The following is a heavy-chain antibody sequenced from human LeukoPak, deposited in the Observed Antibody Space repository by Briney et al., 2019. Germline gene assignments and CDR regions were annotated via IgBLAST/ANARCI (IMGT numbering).Heavy chain of an antibody. CDR3: AXXXXFGNXXXXXCYRANWFDP. Sequence: SQTLSLTCTVPGGSISSGDYYWSWIRQPPGKGLEWIGYIYYSGSTYYNPSLKSRVTISVDTSKNQFSLKLRSVTAADTAVYYXAXXXXFGNXXXXXCYRANWFDPWGQGTLVTVSS. V-gene: IGHV4-30-4*08. CDR1: GGSISSGDYY. J-gene: IGHJ5*02. D-gene: IGHD2-2*01. CDR2: IYYSGST.